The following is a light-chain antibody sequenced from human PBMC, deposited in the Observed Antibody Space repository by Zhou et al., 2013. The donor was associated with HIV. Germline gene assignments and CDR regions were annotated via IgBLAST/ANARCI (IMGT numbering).Light chain of an antibody. J-gene: IGKJ1*01. CDR1: QSINNRY. V-gene: IGKV3-20*01. CDR3: HQCGGSPWT. CDR2: GAS. Sequence: TQSPGTLSLSPGARATLSCRASQSINNRYLAWYQQRPGQAPRLLISGASSRATGIPDRFSGTGSGTDFTLTISRLEPEDFAVYFCHQCGGSPWTFGPGTKVEI.